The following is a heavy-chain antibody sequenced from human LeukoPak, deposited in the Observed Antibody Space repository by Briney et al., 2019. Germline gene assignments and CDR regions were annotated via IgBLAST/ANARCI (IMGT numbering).Heavy chain of an antibody. CDR3: ARGHQGRWLQLRSGWFDP. J-gene: IGHJ5*02. CDR1: GASVSSASY. D-gene: IGHD5-24*01. V-gene: IGHV4-61*01. Sequence: SETLSLTCTVSGASVSSASYWTWIRQPPGKGVEWIAHIYNGVNTNYNPSLKSRVTISVDTSKNQFSLKLSSVTAADTAVYYCARGHQGRWLQLRSGWFDPWGQGTLVTVSS. CDR2: IYNGVNT.